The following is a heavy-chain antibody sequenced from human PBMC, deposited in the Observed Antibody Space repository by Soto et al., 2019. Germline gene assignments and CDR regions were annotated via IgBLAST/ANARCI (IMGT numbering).Heavy chain of an antibody. J-gene: IGHJ4*02. CDR2: VHHTGAT. CDR3: ARDRSGGSYTY. D-gene: IGHD1-26*01. Sequence: KTSETLSLTCAVSGFSIIRDYYLVLIRQPPGRGLEWIGNVHHTGATDYTPSLRTRVTISLDTSKNQFSLKLTSVTAADTAVYYCARDRSGGSYTYWGQGILVTVSS. V-gene: IGHV4-38-2*02. CDR1: GFSIIRDYY.